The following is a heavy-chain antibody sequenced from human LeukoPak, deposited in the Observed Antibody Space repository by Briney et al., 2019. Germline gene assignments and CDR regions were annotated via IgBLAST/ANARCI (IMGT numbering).Heavy chain of an antibody. CDR3: ARDPPPYYYDSSGKEGDY. CDR1: EFSVGSNY. J-gene: IGHJ4*02. Sequence: GGSLRLSCAASEFSVGSNYMTWVRQAPGKGLEWVSLIYSGGSTYYADSVKGRFTISRDNSKNTLYLQMNSLRAEDTAVYYCARDPPPYYYDSSGKEGDYWGQGTLVTVSS. D-gene: IGHD3-22*01. CDR2: IYSGGST. V-gene: IGHV3-66*01.